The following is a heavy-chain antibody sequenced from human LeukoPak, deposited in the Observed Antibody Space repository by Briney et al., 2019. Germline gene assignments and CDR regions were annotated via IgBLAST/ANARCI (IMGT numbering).Heavy chain of an antibody. CDR2: IYPGDSDT. D-gene: IGHD6-19*01. CDR3: ARQADSSGWYGYFDY. CDR1: GYSFTSYW. V-gene: IGHV5-51*01. Sequence: GESLKISCKGSGYSFTSYWIGWGRQMPGKGLEWMGIIYPGDSDTRYSPSFQGQVTISADKSISTAYLQWSSLKASGTAMYYCARQADSSGWYGYFDYWGQGTLVTVSS. J-gene: IGHJ4*02.